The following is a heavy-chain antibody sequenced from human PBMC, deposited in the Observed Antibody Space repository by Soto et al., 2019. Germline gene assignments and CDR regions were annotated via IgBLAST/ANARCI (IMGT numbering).Heavy chain of an antibody. CDR2: ISYDGSNK. D-gene: IGHD2-21*01. J-gene: IGHJ4*02. CDR3: VWGVVVIANADDYFDY. CDR1: GFTFSSYG. V-gene: IGHV3-30*03. Sequence: GGSLRLSCAASGFTFSSYGMHWVRQAPGKGLEWVAVISYDGSNKYYADSVKGRFTISRDNSKNTLYLQMNSLRAEDTAVYYCVWGVVVIANADDYFDYWGQGTLVTVSS.